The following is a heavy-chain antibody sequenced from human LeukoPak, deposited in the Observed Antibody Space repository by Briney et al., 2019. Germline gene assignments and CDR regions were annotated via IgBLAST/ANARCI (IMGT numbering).Heavy chain of an antibody. CDR2: INPNSGGT. Sequence: GASVKVSCRASGYTFTGYYMHWMRQAPGQGLEWMGWINPNSGGTNYAQKFQGRVTMTRDTSISTAYMELSRLRSDDTAVYYCARNYYYGMDVWGQGTTVTVSS. CDR3: ARNYYYGMDV. V-gene: IGHV1-2*02. CDR1: GYTFTGYY. J-gene: IGHJ6*02.